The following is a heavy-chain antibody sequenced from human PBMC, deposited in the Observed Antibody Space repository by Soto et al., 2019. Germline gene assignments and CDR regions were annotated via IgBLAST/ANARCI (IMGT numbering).Heavy chain of an antibody. CDR2: MSSDGSKI. J-gene: IGHJ4*02. CDR3: AKDEGVGGTLGLFAY. V-gene: IGHV3-30*18. Sequence: QVQLVESGGGAVQPGESLRLSCVASGFDFTYYAMHWVRQAPGKGLESVAVMSSDGSKIHHTDSVKGRFTISRDNSKNTLYLQMNSLRKEDTAVYFCAKDEGVGGTLGLFAYWGQGTLVSVSP. D-gene: IGHD1-26*01. CDR1: GFDFTYYA.